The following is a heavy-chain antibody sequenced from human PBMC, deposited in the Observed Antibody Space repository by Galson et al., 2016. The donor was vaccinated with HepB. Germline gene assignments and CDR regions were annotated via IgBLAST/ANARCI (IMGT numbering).Heavy chain of an antibody. Sequence: RLSCAASGFTFNNYGMTWVRQAPGKGLEVVSSISRSGDSTDYADSVKGRFTISRDNSKNTLSLQMNSLRAEDTAVYYCVQGGTAPADWGKGTTVTVSS. CDR2: ISRSGDST. V-gene: IGHV3-23*01. CDR3: VQGGTAPAD. J-gene: IGHJ6*04. CDR1: GFTFNNYG. D-gene: IGHD1-1*01.